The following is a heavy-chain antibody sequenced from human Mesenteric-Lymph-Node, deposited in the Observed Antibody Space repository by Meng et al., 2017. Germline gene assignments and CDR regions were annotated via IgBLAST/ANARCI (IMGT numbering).Heavy chain of an antibody. Sequence: GSLRLSCAVYGGSFSGYYWSWIRQPPGKGLEWIGEINHSGSTNYNPSLKSRVTISVDTSKNQFSLKLSSVTAADTAVYYCARGLWFRYWGQGTLVTVSS. D-gene: IGHD3-10*01. CDR2: INHSGST. CDR3: ARGLWFRY. CDR1: GGSFSGYY. J-gene: IGHJ4*02. V-gene: IGHV4-34*01.